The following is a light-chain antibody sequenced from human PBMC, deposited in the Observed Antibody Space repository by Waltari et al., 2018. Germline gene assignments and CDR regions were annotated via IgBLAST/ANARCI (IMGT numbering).Light chain of an antibody. CDR2: ANN. J-gene: IGLJ2*01. CDR1: SSNIGAGYD. Sequence: QSVLTQPPSVSGAPGQRVTISCTGSSSNIGAGYDVHWYQQLPGTAPKLLIYANNHRPSGVPDRFSGSKSGTSASLAITGLQAEDEADYYCQSYDSSLGGSVFGGGTKLTVL. CDR3: QSYDSSLGGSV. V-gene: IGLV1-40*01.